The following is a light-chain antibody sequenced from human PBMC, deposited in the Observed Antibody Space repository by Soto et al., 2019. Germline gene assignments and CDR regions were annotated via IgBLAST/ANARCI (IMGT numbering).Light chain of an antibody. J-gene: IGLJ3*02. CDR2: DTS. Sequence: QAVVTQEPSLTVSPGGTVTLTCGSNTGPVTSSHWSYWFQQKPGQAPRTLIYDTSNKNSWTPARFSGSLLGGKAALTLSGAQSEDEADYFCLLSYPTSRVFGGGTKLTVL. CDR3: LLSYPTSRV. V-gene: IGLV7-46*01. CDR1: TGPVTSSHW.